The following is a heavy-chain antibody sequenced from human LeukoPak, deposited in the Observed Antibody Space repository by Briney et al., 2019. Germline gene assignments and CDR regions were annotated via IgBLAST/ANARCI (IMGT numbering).Heavy chain of an antibody. J-gene: IGHJ4*02. D-gene: IGHD5-18*01. CDR3: AREGYSYGYVDY. V-gene: IGHV1-46*01. CDR2: VNPSGGST. CDR1: GYTFTSYY. Sequence: ASVKVSCKASGYTFTSYYMHWVRQAPGQGLEWMGIVNPSGGSTSYAQKFQGRVTMTRDTSTSTAYMELSSLRSEDTAVYYCAREGYSYGYVDYWGQGTLVTVSS.